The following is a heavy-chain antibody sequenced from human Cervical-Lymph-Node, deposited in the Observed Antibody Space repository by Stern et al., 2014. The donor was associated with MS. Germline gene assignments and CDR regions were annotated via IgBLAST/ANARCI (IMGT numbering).Heavy chain of an antibody. CDR3: ARGLLGSENAFDI. V-gene: IGHV1-18*01. J-gene: IGHJ3*02. CDR2: ISAYNGNT. Sequence: HVQLVQSGAEVKNPGASVKVSCKASGYTFTSYGISWLRQAPGPGLECIVWISAYNGNTNYAQKRQGRVTMTTDTSTSTAYMELRSLRSDDTAVYYCARGLLGSENAFDIWGQGTMVTVSS. D-gene: IGHD2-15*01. CDR1: GYTFTSYG.